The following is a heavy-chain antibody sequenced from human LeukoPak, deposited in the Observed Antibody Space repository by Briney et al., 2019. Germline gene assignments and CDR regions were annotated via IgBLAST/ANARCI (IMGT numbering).Heavy chain of an antibody. D-gene: IGHD6-13*01. J-gene: IGHJ4*02. V-gene: IGHV4-59*08. CDR3: ARGSRIAAAGPYFDY. Sequence: PSETLSLTCTVSGGSISSYYWSWVRQPPGKGLEGSGYIYYSGSTNYNPSLKSRVTISVDTSKNQFSLKLSSVTAADTAVYYCARGSRIAAAGPYFDYWGQGTLVTVSS. CDR1: GGSISSYY. CDR2: IYYSGST.